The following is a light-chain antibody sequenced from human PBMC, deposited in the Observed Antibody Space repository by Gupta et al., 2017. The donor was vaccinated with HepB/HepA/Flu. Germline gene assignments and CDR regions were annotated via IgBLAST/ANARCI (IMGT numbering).Light chain of an antibody. Sequence: SYELKQPPSVSVSPGQTARITCSGEALPKKFAYWYQQKSGQAPVLVIYEDKRRPSGIPERFSGSSSGTMATLTISGAQGEDEAAYYCYSSDTTGNQRVFGGGTKLTVL. CDR3: YSSDTTGNQRV. J-gene: IGLJ2*01. CDR2: EDK. V-gene: IGLV3-10*01. CDR1: ALPKKF.